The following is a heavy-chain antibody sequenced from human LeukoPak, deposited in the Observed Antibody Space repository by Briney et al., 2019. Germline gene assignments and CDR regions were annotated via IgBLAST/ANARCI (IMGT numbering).Heavy chain of an antibody. Sequence: GASVKASCKASGYTFTGYYMHWVRQAPGQGLEWMGRINPNSGGTNYAQKFQGRVTMTRDTSISTAYMELSRLRSDDTAVYYCAREGWWVRGVIIPFDYWGQGTLVTVSS. CDR2: INPNSGGT. J-gene: IGHJ4*02. V-gene: IGHV1-2*06. CDR3: AREGWWVRGVIIPFDY. CDR1: GYTFTGYY. D-gene: IGHD3-10*01.